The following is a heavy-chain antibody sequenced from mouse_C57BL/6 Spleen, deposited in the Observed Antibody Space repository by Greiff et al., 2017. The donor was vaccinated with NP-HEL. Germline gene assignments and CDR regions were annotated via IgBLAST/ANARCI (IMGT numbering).Heavy chain of an antibody. CDR1: GFSLTSYA. Sequence: VHLVESGPGLVAPSQSLSITCTVSGFSLTSYAISWVRQPPGKGLEWLGVIWTGGGTNYNSALKSRLSISKDNSKSQVFLKMNSLQTDDTARYYCARFDMIHDARAWFAYWGQGTLVTVSA. CDR3: ARFDMIHDARAWFAY. V-gene: IGHV2-9-1*01. CDR2: IWTGGGT. J-gene: IGHJ3*01. D-gene: IGHD2-4*01.